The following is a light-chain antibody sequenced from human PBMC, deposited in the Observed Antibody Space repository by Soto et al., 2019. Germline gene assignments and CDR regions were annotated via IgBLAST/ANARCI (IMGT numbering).Light chain of an antibody. CDR3: SSYTSSSTPVV. CDR2: DVS. Sequence: QSVLTQPASVSGSPGQSITISCTGSSSDVCGYNYVSWYQQHPGKAPKLMIYDVSNRPSGVSNRFSGSKSGNTASLTISGLQAEDEADYYCSSYTSSSTPVVFGGGTKVTVL. CDR1: SSDVCGYNY. J-gene: IGLJ2*01. V-gene: IGLV2-14*01.